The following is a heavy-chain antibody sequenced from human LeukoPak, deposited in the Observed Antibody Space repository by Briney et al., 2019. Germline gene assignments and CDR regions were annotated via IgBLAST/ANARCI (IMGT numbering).Heavy chain of an antibody. J-gene: IGHJ3*02. Sequence: ASVKVSCKASGYTFTGYYLHWVRQAPGQGLEWMGWMNPNSGGTNYAQKFQGRVTMTRDTSISTAYMELSRLRSDDTAVYYCARERSDDSSPGGSYDAFDIWGQGTMVTVSS. CDR3: ARERSDDSSPGGSYDAFDI. CDR1: GYTFTGYY. V-gene: IGHV1-2*02. D-gene: IGHD3-22*01. CDR2: MNPNSGGT.